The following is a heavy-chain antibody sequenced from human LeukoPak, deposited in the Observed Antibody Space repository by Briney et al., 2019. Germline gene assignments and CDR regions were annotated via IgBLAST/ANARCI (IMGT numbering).Heavy chain of an antibody. V-gene: IGHV4-34*01. J-gene: IGHJ4*02. CDR1: GGSFSGYY. CDR3: ARGVSHRNFDGLFY. Sequence: SETLSLTCAVCGGSFSGYYWSWIRQPPGKGLEWIGEINDSGSTHYNTSLNSRVTISVDTSKNQIYLKLSSVTAADTAIYYCARGVSHRNFDGLFYWGQGTLVTVSS. D-gene: IGHD3-9*01. CDR2: INDSGST.